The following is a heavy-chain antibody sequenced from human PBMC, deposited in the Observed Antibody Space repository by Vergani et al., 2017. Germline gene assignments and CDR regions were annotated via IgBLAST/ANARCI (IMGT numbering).Heavy chain of an antibody. CDR2: ISGSGVSA. D-gene: IGHD3-10*01. V-gene: IGHV3-23*01. Sequence: EVQLLESGGDLVQPGGSLRLTCAASEFTFSNYVMNWVRQAPGKGLGWVSGISGSGVSAYYTDSVKGRLTISRNNSKTMLFLQMNNLRTEDTAIYYCAKQYFVSGNYLFDYWCQGTLVTVSS. CDR1: EFTFSNYV. J-gene: IGHJ4*02. CDR3: AKQYFVSGNYLFDY.